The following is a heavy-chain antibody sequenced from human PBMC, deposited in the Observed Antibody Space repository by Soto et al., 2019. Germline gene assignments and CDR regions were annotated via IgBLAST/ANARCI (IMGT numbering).Heavy chain of an antibody. J-gene: IGHJ4*02. CDR2: IYYSGST. CDR3: ASGYSGDYSFDY. CDR1: GGSISSGDYY. V-gene: IGHV4-30-4*01. Sequence: SETLSLTCTVSGGSISSGDYYWSWIRQPPGKGLEWIGYIYYSGSTYYNPSLKSRVTISVDTSKNQFSLKLSSVTAADTAVYYCASGYSGDYSFDYWGQGTLVTVS. D-gene: IGHD5-12*01.